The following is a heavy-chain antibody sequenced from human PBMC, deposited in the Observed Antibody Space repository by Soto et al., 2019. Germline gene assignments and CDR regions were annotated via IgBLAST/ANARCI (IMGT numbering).Heavy chain of an antibody. CDR2: IYYSGST. D-gene: IGHD3-22*01. V-gene: IGHV4-59*08. CDR3: ARGLNYYDSSQWWFDP. CDR1: GGSISSYY. J-gene: IGHJ5*02. Sequence: SETLSLTCTVSGGSISSYYWSWIRQPPGKGLEWIGYIYYSGSTNYNPSKKSRVNISVDTSKNQFPLKLSSVTAADMAVYYCARGLNYYDSSQWWFDPWGQGTLVTVS.